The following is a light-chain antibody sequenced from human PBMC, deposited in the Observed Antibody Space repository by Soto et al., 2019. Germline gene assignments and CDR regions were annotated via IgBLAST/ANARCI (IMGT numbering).Light chain of an antibody. J-gene: IGLJ1*01. V-gene: IGLV2-14*02. CDR1: ISVVGSYDL. Sequence: QSVLTQPASVSGSPGQSITISCAGSISVVGSYDLVSWYQQHPGKAPKLMIYQVSRRPSGVSNRFFGSKSGNTASLAISGLQPEDEADYYCSSYTTTSNYVFGTGTKVTVL. CDR3: SSYTTTSNYV. CDR2: QVS.